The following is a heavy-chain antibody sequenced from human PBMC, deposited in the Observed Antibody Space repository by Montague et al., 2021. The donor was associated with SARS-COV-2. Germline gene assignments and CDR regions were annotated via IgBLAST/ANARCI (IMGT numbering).Heavy chain of an antibody. J-gene: IGHJ5*02. D-gene: IGHD3-3*01. Sequence: SDTLSLTCTVSGGSISSSTYYWAWIRQPPGKGLEWIGNIYYSGSTYYNPSLKSRVTISVDTSKNQFSLRLSSVTAADTAAYYCARLKMGSGTFCGAVMHDRWFDPWGQGTTVTVSS. CDR3: ARLKMGSGTFCGAVMHDRWFDP. V-gene: IGHV4-39*01. CDR1: GGSISSSTYY. CDR2: IYYSGST.